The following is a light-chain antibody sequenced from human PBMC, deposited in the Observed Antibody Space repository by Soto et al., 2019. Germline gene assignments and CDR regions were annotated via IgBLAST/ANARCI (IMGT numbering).Light chain of an antibody. Sequence: EIVLTQSPATLSLSPGERATLSCRASQSVSRYLAWYQQKPGQAPRLLIYDASNRATGIPARFSGSGSGTGFHLPISSLEPEDFAVYYCQQRSDWPSTFGGGTKVQIK. V-gene: IGKV3-11*01. CDR3: QQRSDWPST. CDR1: QSVSRY. CDR2: DAS. J-gene: IGKJ4*01.